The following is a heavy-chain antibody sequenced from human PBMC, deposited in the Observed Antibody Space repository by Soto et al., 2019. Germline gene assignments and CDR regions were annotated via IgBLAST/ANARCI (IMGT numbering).Heavy chain of an antibody. V-gene: IGHV5-51*01. CDR3: ARHGWELPPYYYGMDV. D-gene: IGHD1-26*01. J-gene: IGHJ6*02. Sequence: GESLKISCKGSGYSFTSYWIGWVRQMPGKGLEWMGIIYPGDSDTRYSPSFQGQVTISADKSISTAYLQWSSLKASDTAMYYCARHGWELPPYYYGMDVWGQGTTVTVSS. CDR2: IYPGDSDT. CDR1: GYSFTSYW.